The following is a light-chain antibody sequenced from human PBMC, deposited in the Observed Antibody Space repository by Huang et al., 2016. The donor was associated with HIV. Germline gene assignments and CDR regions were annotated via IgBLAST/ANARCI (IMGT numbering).Light chain of an antibody. Sequence: EIVMTQSPATLSVSPGETATLFCRASQSLTSNLAWYQQKPGQSPRLLISGASTRATGVPARFSGSGFGTEFTLTISSLQSEDFAVYYCLQYNDWPPLTFGGGTRVEIK. CDR3: LQYNDWPPLT. J-gene: IGKJ4*01. CDR1: QSLTSN. V-gene: IGKV3-15*01. CDR2: GAS.